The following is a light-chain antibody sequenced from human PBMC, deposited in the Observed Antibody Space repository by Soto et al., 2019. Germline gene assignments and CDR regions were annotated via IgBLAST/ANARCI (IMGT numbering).Light chain of an antibody. CDR3: ATWDGSLNGVL. CDR2: SSN. CDR1: SSNIGSNT. J-gene: IGLJ2*01. Sequence: QSVLTQPPSASGTPGQRVTISCSGSSSNIGSNTVHWYQQRPGTAPKLLIYSSNQRPSGVPDRFSGSQSGTSASLAISGLQSEDEAAYYCATWDGSLNGVLFGGGTKLTVL. V-gene: IGLV1-44*01.